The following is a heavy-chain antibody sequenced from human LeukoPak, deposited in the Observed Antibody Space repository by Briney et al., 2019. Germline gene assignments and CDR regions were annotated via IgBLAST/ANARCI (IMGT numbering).Heavy chain of an antibody. D-gene: IGHD1/OR15-1a*01. CDR2: INAGNGNT. V-gene: IGHV1-3*01. CDR3: ASGFFGRTGEQYFAY. Sequence: GASVKVSCKASGYTFTTYAMHWVRQAPGQRLEWMGWINAGNGNTKYSQKFQDRVTITRDTSASTAYMELSSLRSEDTAVYYCASGFFGRTGEQYFAYWGQGTLVTVSS. CDR1: GYTFTTYA. J-gene: IGHJ4*02.